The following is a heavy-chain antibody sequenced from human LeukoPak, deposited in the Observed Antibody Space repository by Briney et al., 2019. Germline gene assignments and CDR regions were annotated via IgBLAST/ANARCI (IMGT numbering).Heavy chain of an antibody. D-gene: IGHD3-9*01. CDR3: ARAAYYDILTGYLQYYYYYYGMDV. CDR1: GYTFTRYG. V-gene: IGHV1-18*01. CDR2: ISAYNGNT. Sequence: ASVKVSCKASGYTFTRYGISGVRQAPGRGVECVGCISAYNGNTNCAQKLKGRVTMTTDTSTSTAYMELRSLRSDDRAVYYCARAAYYDILTGYLQYYYYYYGMDVWCQGTTVTVSS. J-gene: IGHJ6*02.